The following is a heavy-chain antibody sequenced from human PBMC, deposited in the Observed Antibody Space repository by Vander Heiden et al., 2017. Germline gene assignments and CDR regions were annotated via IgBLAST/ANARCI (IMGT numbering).Heavy chain of an antibody. J-gene: IGHJ4*01. CDR3: ARWAGTATVRWYPPLDF. CDR2: IIPKFGSA. CDR1: GGTFSNYA. Sequence: QVRLVQSGAEVKRPGSSVKVSCKASGGTFSNYAISWVRQAPGQGLEWMGGIIPKFGSADLAQKFQGRLTITADESTSTSYMELSSLRSEDTAVYFCARWAGTATVRWYPPLDFWGQGTRVTVSS. D-gene: IGHD2-21*02. V-gene: IGHV1-69*01.